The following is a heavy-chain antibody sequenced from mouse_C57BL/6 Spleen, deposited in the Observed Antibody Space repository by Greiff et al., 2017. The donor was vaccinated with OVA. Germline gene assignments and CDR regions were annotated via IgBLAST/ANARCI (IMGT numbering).Heavy chain of an antibody. V-gene: IGHV5-6*01. D-gene: IGHD2-5*01. CDR2: ISSGGSYT. J-gene: IGHJ2*01. CDR1: GFTFSSYG. Sequence: EVMLVESGGDLVKPGGSLKLSCAASGFTFSSYGMSWVRQTPDKRLEWVATISSGGSYTYYPDSVKGRFTISRDNAKNTLYLQMSSLKSEDTAMYYCARHSNYSNFFDYWGQGTTLTVSS. CDR3: ARHSNYSNFFDY.